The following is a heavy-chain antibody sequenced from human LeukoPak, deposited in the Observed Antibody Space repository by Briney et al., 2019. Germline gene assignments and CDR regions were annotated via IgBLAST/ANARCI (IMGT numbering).Heavy chain of an antibody. Sequence: SEPLSLTCTVSGGSISSSSYYWGWIRQPPGKGLEWVGSISYSGSTYYNPSLKSRVTISVDTSKNQFSLKLSSVTAADTAVYYCAKTKIAVAGAFDYWGQGTLVTVSS. CDR1: GGSISSSSYY. CDR3: AKTKIAVAGAFDY. D-gene: IGHD6-19*01. CDR2: ISYSGST. V-gene: IGHV4-39*07. J-gene: IGHJ4*02.